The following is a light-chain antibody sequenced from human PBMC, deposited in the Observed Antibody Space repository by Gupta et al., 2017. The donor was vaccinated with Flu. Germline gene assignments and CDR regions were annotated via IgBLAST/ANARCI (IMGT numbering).Light chain of an antibody. V-gene: IGLV2-23*01. CDR3: CSYAGSSTYV. Sequence: QSALTQPAYVSGSPGQSINISCTGTSSDVGSYNLVSWYQQHTGKAPKLMIYEGSKRPSGVSNLFSASKSGNTASLTIAGLQAEDEAYYYCCSYAGSSTYVFGTGTKVTVL. J-gene: IGLJ1*01. CDR2: EGS. CDR1: SSDVGSYNL.